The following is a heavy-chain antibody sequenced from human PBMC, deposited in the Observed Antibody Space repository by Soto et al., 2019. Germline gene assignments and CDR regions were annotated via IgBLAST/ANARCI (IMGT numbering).Heavy chain of an antibody. Sequence: SETLSLTCTVSGGSISSYYWSWVRQPPGKGLEWIGYIYYSGSTNYNPSLKSRVTISVDTSKNQFSLKLSSVTAADTAVYYCARGGMGATSYYYYYGMDVWGQGSTVTVSS. D-gene: IGHD1-26*01. CDR2: IYYSGST. CDR1: GGSISSYY. J-gene: IGHJ6*02. CDR3: ARGGMGATSYYYYYGMDV. V-gene: IGHV4-59*01.